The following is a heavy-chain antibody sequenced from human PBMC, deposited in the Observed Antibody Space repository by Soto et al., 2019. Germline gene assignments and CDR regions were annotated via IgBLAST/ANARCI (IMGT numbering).Heavy chain of an antibody. J-gene: IGHJ6*02. D-gene: IGHD6-13*01. Sequence: GGSLRLSCAASGFTLSSYAMHWVRQAPGKGLEWVAVISYDGSNKYYADSVKGRFTISRDNSKNTLYLQMNSLRAEDTAVYYCARDLTIAAAGTWVGYYYGMDVWGQGTTVTVSS. CDR1: GFTLSSYA. CDR2: ISYDGSNK. V-gene: IGHV3-30-3*01. CDR3: ARDLTIAAAGTWVGYYYGMDV.